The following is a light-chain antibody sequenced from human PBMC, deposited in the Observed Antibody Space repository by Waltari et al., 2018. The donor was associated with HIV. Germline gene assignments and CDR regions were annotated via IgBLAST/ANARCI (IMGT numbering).Light chain of an antibody. CDR3: MQGTHWPRYT. CDR1: QSLLYSDGNTY. V-gene: IGKV2-30*01. CDR2: KVS. J-gene: IGKJ2*01. Sequence: DVVMTQSPLSLPVTLGQPAYISCSSSQSLLYSDGNTYLSWFQQRPGQSPRRLIYKVSNRDSGVPDRFSGSGSGTDFTLKISRVEAEDVGVYYCMQGTHWPRYTFGQGTKLEIK.